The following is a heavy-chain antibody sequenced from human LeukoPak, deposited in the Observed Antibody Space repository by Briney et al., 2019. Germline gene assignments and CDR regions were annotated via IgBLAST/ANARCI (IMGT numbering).Heavy chain of an antibody. CDR2: IIPIFGTA. CDR3: ARVYDYGDYYNWFDP. Sequence: ASVKVSCKASGGTFSSYAISWVRQAPGQGLEWMGGIIPIFGTANYAQKFQGRVTITADESTSTAYMELSSLRSEDTAVYYCARVYDYGDYYNWFDPWGQGTLVTVSS. J-gene: IGHJ5*02. CDR1: GGTFSSYA. V-gene: IGHV1-69*13. D-gene: IGHD4-17*01.